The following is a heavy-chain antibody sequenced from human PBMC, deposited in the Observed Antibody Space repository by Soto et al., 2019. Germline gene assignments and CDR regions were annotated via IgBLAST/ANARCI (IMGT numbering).Heavy chain of an antibody. J-gene: IGHJ4*02. D-gene: IGHD1-26*01. CDR1: GGSISSYY. V-gene: IGHV4-59*01. Sequence: SETLSLTWTVFGGSISSYYWSWIRQPPGKGLELIGYMYFRGSTNYNPSLKSRVTISVDTSKNQFSLKLSSVTAADTAVYYCARDRSGSYYPSFFDYWGQGILVTVSS. CDR2: MYFRGST. CDR3: ARDRSGSYYPSFFDY.